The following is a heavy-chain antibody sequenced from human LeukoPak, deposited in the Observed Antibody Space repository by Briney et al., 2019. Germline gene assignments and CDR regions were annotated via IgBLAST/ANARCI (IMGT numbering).Heavy chain of an antibody. CDR3: ARVGIAVADLFDY. CDR1: GGTFSSYA. Sequence: VASVKVSCKASGGTFSSYAISWVRQAPGQGLEWIGRIIPILGIANYAQKFQGRVTITADKSTSTAYMELSSLRSEDTAVYYCARVGIAVADLFDYWGQGTLVTVSS. V-gene: IGHV1-69*04. J-gene: IGHJ4*02. CDR2: IIPILGIA. D-gene: IGHD6-19*01.